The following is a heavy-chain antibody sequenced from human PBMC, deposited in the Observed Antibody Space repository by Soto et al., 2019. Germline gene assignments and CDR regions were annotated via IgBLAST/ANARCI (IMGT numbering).Heavy chain of an antibody. Sequence: SETLSLTCAVYGGSFSGYYWSWIRQPPGKGLEWIGEINHSGSTNYNPSLKSRVTISVDTSKNQFSLKLSSVTAADTAVYYCARGFTAAGTSRWYYGMDVWGQGTTVTVSS. CDR3: ARGFTAAGTSRWYYGMDV. J-gene: IGHJ6*02. CDR1: GGSFSGYY. D-gene: IGHD6-13*01. V-gene: IGHV4-34*01. CDR2: INHSGST.